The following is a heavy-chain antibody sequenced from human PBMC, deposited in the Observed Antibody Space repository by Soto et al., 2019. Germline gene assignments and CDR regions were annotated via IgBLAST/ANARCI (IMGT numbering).Heavy chain of an antibody. CDR1: GESFNGYY. V-gene: IGHV4-34*01. Sequence: QVQLQQWGAGLLKPSETLSLTCAVYGESFNGYYWSWIRQPPGRGLEWIGEINNGGSTNYNPSLKSRVTMSVDTPKNQFSLKLSSVTAADTAVYFCARGVVRRVIIQYTSFFDYWGQGTLVSASS. CDR2: INNGGST. D-gene: IGHD3-10*01. CDR3: ARGVVRRVIIQYTSFFDY. J-gene: IGHJ4*02.